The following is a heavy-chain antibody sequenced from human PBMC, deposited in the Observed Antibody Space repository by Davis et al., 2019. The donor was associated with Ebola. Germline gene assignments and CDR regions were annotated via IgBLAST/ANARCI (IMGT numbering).Heavy chain of an antibody. CDR1: GFPFISFW. Sequence: GESLKISCTAPGFPFISFWMHLVRQNPGKGLGWLTGSNPYGSITNYADSVKGRFTIFRDNAKNTLYLQMNSLRAEDTAVYYCAKGTGSSFDAFDVWGQGTMVSMSS. J-gene: IGHJ3*01. CDR2: SNPYGSIT. CDR3: AKGTGSSFDAFDV. V-gene: IGHV3-74*01. D-gene: IGHD2-2*01.